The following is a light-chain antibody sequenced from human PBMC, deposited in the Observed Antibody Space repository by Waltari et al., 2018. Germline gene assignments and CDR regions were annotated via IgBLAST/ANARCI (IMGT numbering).Light chain of an antibody. CDR1: RSFLNSSNNKNY. V-gene: IGKV4-1*01. J-gene: IGKJ2*01. Sequence: DIVMTQSPDSLAVSLGERATINCKSSRSFLNSSNNKNYLAWYQHKPGHRPRLLFDWASSREFGVPDRCSGSGSATDFTLTINSLQAEDVAVYYCQQYYNTPHTFGQGTKLEIK. CDR3: QQYYNTPHT. CDR2: WAS.